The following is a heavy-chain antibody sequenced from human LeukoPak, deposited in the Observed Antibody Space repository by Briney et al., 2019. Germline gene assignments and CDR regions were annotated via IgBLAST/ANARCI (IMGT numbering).Heavy chain of an antibody. J-gene: IGHJ4*02. CDR2: IYSGGST. CDR3: ASRRVATITVDY. CDR1: GFTVSSNY. D-gene: IGHD5-12*01. Sequence: GGSLRLSCAASGFTVSSNYMSWVRQAPGKGLEWVSVIYSGGSTYYADSVKGRFTISRDNAKNSLYLQMNSLRAEDTAVYYCASRRVATITVDYWGQGTLVTVSS. V-gene: IGHV3-66*01.